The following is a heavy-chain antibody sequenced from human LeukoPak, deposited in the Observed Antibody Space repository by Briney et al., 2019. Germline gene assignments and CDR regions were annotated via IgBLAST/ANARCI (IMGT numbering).Heavy chain of an antibody. J-gene: IGHJ4*02. D-gene: IGHD6-13*01. CDR1: GGSISGSSYY. CDR2: IYYSGST. Sequence: SETLSLTCTVSGGSISGSSYYWGWIRQPPGKGLEWIGSIYYSGSTYYNPSLKSRVTISVDTSKNQFSLKLSSVTAADTAVYYCAKVSGIAAPGRGGYWGQGTLVTVSS. V-gene: IGHV4-39*07. CDR3: AKVSGIAAPGRGGY.